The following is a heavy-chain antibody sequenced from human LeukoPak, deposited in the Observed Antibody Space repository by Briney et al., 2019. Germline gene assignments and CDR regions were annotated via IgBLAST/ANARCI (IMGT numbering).Heavy chain of an antibody. CDR2: ISGRSGST. J-gene: IGHJ4*02. D-gene: IGHD1-26*01. V-gene: IGHV3-23*01. CDR1: GFTFSSYG. CDR3: ARGPLVGATGGFDY. Sequence: GGSLRLSCAASGFTFSSYGMSWVRQAPGKGLEWVSAISGRSGSTYYADSVKGRFTISRDNAKNSQYLQMNSLRAEDTAVYYCARGPLVGATGGFDYWGQGTLVTVSS.